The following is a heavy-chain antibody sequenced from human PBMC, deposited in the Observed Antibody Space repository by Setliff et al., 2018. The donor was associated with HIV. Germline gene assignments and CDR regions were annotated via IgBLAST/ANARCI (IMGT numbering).Heavy chain of an antibody. CDR2: ISSSGNYM. CDR3: ASARIPTGGVSTSLDF. V-gene: IGHV3-21*01. Sequence: GGSLRLSCVASGFNFTSYSMNWVRQAPGKGLEWVSSISSSGNYMFYADSVKGRFTISRDNAGNSLSLLMNSLRAEDTAVYYCASARIPTGGVSTSLDFWGQGTLVTVSS. CDR1: GFNFTSYS. J-gene: IGHJ4*02. D-gene: IGHD3-3*01.